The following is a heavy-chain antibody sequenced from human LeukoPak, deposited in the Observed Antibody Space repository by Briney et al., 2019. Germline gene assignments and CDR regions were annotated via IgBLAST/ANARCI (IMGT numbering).Heavy chain of an antibody. CDR2: ISGSGYST. Sequence: GGSLRLSCAASGFTFSSYAMSWVRQAPGKGLEWVSLISGSGYSTYYADSVKGRFTISRDDSNNMLSLQMNGLRADDTALYYCAKSGSGTFRPFSWGEGTLVTVSS. D-gene: IGHD3-10*01. CDR1: GFTFSSYA. V-gene: IGHV3-23*01. J-gene: IGHJ5*02. CDR3: AKSGSGTFRPFS.